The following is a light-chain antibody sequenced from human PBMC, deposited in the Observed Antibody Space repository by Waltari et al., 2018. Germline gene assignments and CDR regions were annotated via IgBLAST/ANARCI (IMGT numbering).Light chain of an antibody. Sequence: SSGLTQPPSMSVSPGLTARITCSGDALSQQFVHWYQPKPGQAPVMVIFKDSERPSEIPERFSGSTSGTTGTLTISGVQAEDEADYYCQSADTTDYVLFGGGTSLTVL. CDR1: ALSQQF. J-gene: IGLJ2*01. CDR3: QSADTTDYVL. CDR2: KDS. V-gene: IGLV3-25*03.